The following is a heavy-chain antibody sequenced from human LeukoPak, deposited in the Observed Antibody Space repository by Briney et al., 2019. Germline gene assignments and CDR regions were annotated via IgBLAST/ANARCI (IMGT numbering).Heavy chain of an antibody. Sequence: GGSLRLSCAASGFTFSSYGMHWVRQAPGKGLEWVAVIWYDGSNKYYADSVKGRFTISRDNSKNTLYLQMSSLRAEDTAVYYCAKDITGTTVSYWGQGTLVTVSS. V-gene: IGHV3-33*06. D-gene: IGHD1-20*01. J-gene: IGHJ4*02. CDR1: GFTFSSYG. CDR3: AKDITGTTVSY. CDR2: IWYDGSNK.